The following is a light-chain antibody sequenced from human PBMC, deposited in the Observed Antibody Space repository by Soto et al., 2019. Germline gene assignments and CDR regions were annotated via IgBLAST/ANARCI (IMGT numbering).Light chain of an antibody. J-gene: IGKJ1*01. CDR2: EAS. CDR1: QSVRSN. V-gene: IGKV3-15*01. CDR3: QQYDNWPPT. Sequence: EIVMSQSPATLSVSPGERFTLSCRASQSVRSNLAWYQQKPGQAPRLLIYEASTRATGVPARFSGSGSGTEFTLTISSLQSEDFAVYYCQQYDNWPPTFGQGTKVDI.